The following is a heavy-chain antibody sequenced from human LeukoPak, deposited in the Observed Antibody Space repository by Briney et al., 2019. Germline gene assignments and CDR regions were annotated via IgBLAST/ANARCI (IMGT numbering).Heavy chain of an antibody. CDR1: GFSFRSLA. D-gene: IGHD6-19*01. V-gene: IGHV3-30-3*01. CDR2: LSFPGNNK. Sequence: GRTLRLYYAASGFSFRSLAMHWVRQVPGKGPEWVTVLSFPGNNKNYADSVKGRFTISRDNSKNTLYLQMNSLRPEDTALYYCARDGNSGWYTGETYYYYGMDVWGQGTTVTVS. CDR3: ARDGNSGWYTGETYYYYGMDV. J-gene: IGHJ6*02.